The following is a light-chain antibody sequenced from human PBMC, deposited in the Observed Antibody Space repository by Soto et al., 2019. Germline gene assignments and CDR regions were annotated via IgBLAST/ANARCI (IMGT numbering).Light chain of an antibody. Sequence: QSVLTQPASVSGSPGQSITISCTGTISDVSGYNFVSWYQQYPGKAPKLMIYDASNRPSGVSNRFSGSKSGNTASLTISGLQAEDEADYYCSSYTSSNTYVFGAGTKLTVL. CDR1: ISDVSGYNF. J-gene: IGLJ1*01. CDR3: SSYTSSNTYV. CDR2: DAS. V-gene: IGLV2-14*03.